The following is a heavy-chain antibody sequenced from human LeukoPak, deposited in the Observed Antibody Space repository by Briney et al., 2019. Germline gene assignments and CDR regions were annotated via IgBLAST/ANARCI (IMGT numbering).Heavy chain of an antibody. CDR1: GFRFSSYA. J-gene: IGHJ4*02. CDR2: ISGSGATA. Sequence: GGSLRLSCAASGFRFSSYAMNWVRQAPGKGLDWVSGISGSGATAFYADSVKGRFTISRDNSKNTLYLRLNSLRAEDTAVYYCAKDPHYDSSGYYYYPPDYWGQGTLVTVSS. V-gene: IGHV3-23*01. CDR3: AKDPHYDSSGYYYYPPDY. D-gene: IGHD3-22*01.